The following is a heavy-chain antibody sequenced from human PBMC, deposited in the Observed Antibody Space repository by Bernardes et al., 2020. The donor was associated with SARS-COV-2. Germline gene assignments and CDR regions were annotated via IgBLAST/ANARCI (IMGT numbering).Heavy chain of an antibody. V-gene: IGHV1-69*04. Sequence: SVKVSCKASGGTFSSYAISWVRQAPGQGLEWMGRIIPILGIANYAQKFQGRVTITADKSTSTAYMELSSLRSEDTAVYYCARIPPGTVTTLGGRYYYGMDVWGQGTTVTVSS. CDR1: GGTFSSYA. CDR2: IIPILGIA. J-gene: IGHJ6*02. CDR3: ARIPPGTVTTLGGRYYYGMDV. D-gene: IGHD4-4*01.